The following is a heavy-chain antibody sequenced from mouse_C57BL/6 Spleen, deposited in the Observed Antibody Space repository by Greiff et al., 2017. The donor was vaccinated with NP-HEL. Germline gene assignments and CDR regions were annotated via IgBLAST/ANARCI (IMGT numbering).Heavy chain of an antibody. Sequence: EVMLVESGGGLVQPKGSLKLSCAASGFSFNTYAMNWVRQAPGKGLEWVARIRSKSNNYATYYADSVKDRFTISRDDSESMLYLQMNNLKTEDTAMYYCVRPHYYGSSYWFAYWGQGTLVTVSA. J-gene: IGHJ3*01. D-gene: IGHD1-1*01. V-gene: IGHV10-1*01. CDR2: IRSKSNNYAT. CDR1: GFSFNTYA. CDR3: VRPHYYGSSYWFAY.